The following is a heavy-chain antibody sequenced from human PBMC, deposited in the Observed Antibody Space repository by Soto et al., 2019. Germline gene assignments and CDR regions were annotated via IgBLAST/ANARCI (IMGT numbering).Heavy chain of an antibody. Sequence: PSQTLSLTCAISGDSVSTNSAAWNWIRQSPSRGLEWLGRTYYRSNWYNDYAVSVKSRITINPDTSKNQFSLQLNSVTPEETAVYYWGGGDSCNDCDLVYWGQGTLVPVSS. J-gene: IGHJ4*02. D-gene: IGHD1-1*01. CDR2: TYYRSNWYN. CDR1: GDSVSTNSAA. CDR3: GGGDSCNDCDLVY. V-gene: IGHV6-1*01.